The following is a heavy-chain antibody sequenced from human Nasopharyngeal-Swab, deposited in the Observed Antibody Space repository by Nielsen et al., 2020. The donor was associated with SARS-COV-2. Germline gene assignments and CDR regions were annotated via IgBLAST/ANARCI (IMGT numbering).Heavy chain of an antibody. CDR1: GYTFTNYG. D-gene: IGHD2-2*01. V-gene: IGHV1-18*04. CDR3: ARAIVAVSAAIWNYYYHCYMDV. Sequence: ASVKVSCKASGYTFTNYGFTWVRQAPGQGLEWIGWISAYDGNTNYAQKLQDRVTLTTDTSTRTAYMELRSLRSDDTAVYYCARAIVAVSAAIWNYYYHCYMDVWAKGPRSPSP. CDR2: ISAYDGNT. J-gene: IGHJ6*03.